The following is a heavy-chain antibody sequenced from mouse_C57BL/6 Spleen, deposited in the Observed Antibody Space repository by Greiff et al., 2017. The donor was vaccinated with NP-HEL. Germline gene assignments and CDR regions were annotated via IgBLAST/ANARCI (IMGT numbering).Heavy chain of an antibody. V-gene: IGHV1-52*01. CDR3: ARSGDGNYDYAMDY. J-gene: IGHJ2*01. CDR2: IDPSDSET. CDR1: GYTFTSYW. D-gene: IGHD2-1*01. Sequence: VQLQQPGAELVRPGSSVKLSCKASGYTFTSYWMHWVKQRPIQGLEWIGNIDPSDSETHYNQKFKDKATLTVDKSSSTAYMQLSSLTSEDSAVYYCARSGDGNYDYAMDYWGQGTTLTVSS.